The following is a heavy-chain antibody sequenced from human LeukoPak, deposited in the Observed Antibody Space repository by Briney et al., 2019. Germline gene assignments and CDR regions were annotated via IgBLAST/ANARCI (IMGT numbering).Heavy chain of an antibody. V-gene: IGHV1-3*01. CDR1: GYTFTSYA. D-gene: IGHD3-10*01. J-gene: IGHJ4*02. CDR2: INAGNGNT. Sequence: ASVKVSCKASGYTFTSYAMHWVRQAPGQRLEWMGWINAGNGNTKYSQKFQGRVTITRDTSASTAYMELSSLRSEDTAVYYCARAYRSITMVRGVRPSPYDYWGQGTLVTVSS. CDR3: ARAYRSITMVRGVRPSPYDY.